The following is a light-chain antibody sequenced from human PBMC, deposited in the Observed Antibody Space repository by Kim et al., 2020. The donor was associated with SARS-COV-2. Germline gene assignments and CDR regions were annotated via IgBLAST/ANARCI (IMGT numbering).Light chain of an antibody. Sequence: PGQTASITCGGTNIGSRSVHLYQQKAGQAPMMVISYDTARPSGIPERFSGSNSGNTATLTISRVEAGDEADYYCQVWDSGSVHPVVFGGGTQLTVL. CDR2: YDT. J-gene: IGLJ2*01. V-gene: IGLV3-21*04. CDR1: NIGSRS. CDR3: QVWDSGSVHPVV.